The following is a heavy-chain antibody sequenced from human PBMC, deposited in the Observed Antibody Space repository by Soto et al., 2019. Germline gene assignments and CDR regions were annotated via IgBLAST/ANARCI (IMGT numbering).Heavy chain of an antibody. V-gene: IGHV1-2*04. CDR2: IYPNSGGT. CDR1: GYTFTGYY. J-gene: IGHJ6*03. D-gene: IGHD2-15*01. CDR3: ARESVGYYSGGSCHSSPEDYYYYMDV. Sequence: ASVKVSCKASGYTFTGYYMHWVRQAPGQGLEWMGWIYPNSGGTNYAQKFQGWVTMTRDTSISTAYMELSRLRSDDTAVYYCARESVGYYSGGSCHSSPEDYYYYMDVWGKGATVTVSS.